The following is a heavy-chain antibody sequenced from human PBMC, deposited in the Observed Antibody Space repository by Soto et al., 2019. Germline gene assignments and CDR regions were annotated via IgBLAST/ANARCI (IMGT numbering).Heavy chain of an antibody. CDR1: GFTFSSYG. V-gene: IGHV3-30*18. CDR3: AKAMISGYSYGPHYYYYGMDV. Sequence: SLRLSCAASGFTFSSYGMHWVRQAPGKGLEWVAVISYDGSNKYYADSVKGRFTISRDNSKNTLYLQMNSLRAEDTAVYYCAKAMISGYSYGPHYYYYGMDVWGQGNTVAV. D-gene: IGHD5-18*01. J-gene: IGHJ6*02. CDR2: ISYDGSNK.